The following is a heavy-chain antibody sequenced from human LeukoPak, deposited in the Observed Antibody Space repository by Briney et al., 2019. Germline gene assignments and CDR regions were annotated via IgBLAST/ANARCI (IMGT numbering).Heavy chain of an antibody. CDR3: ARDRGEYSYAYDY. V-gene: IGHV4-61*02. J-gene: IGHJ4*02. CDR1: GDSISSGGYS. CDR2: IYTTGNT. D-gene: IGHD5-18*01. Sequence: SQTLSLTCTVSGDSISSGGYSWSWIRQPAGKGLEWIGRIYTTGNTNYNPSLKSRVTISVDTSKNQFSLKLNSVTAADTAVYYCARDRGEYSYAYDYWGQGTLVTVSS.